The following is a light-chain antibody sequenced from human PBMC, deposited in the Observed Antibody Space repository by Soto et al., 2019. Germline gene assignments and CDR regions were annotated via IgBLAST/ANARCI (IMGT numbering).Light chain of an antibody. V-gene: IGLV1-40*01. CDR3: QSYDSSLSVSV. CDR2: GNN. J-gene: IGLJ1*01. Sequence: QSVLAQPPSVSGAPGQRVTISCSGSSSNFGAGYAVQWYQQLPGTAPKLLIYGNNNRPSGVPDRFSGSKSGTSASLAITGLQAEDGADYYCQSYDSSLSVSVFGTGTKVTVL. CDR1: SSNFGAGYA.